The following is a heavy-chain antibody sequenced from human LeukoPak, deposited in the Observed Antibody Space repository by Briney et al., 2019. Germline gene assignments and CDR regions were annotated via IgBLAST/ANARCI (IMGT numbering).Heavy chain of an antibody. Sequence: GGSLRLSCAASGFTFSSYAMSWVRQAPGKGLEWVSAISGSGGSTYYADPVKGRFTISRDNSKNTLYLQMSSLRAEDTAVYYCAKTIPLYCSGGSCYPDYFDYWGQGTLVTVSS. CDR3: AKTIPLYCSGGSCYPDYFDY. CDR2: ISGSGGST. J-gene: IGHJ4*02. V-gene: IGHV3-23*01. D-gene: IGHD2-15*01. CDR1: GFTFSSYA.